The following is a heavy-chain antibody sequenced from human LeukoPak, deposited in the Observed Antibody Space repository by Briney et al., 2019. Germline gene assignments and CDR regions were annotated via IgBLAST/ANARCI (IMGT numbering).Heavy chain of an antibody. CDR3: AKDRARITMIVVVTNFDY. CDR1: GFTFSSYA. J-gene: IGHJ4*02. D-gene: IGHD3-22*01. Sequence: GGSLRLSCAASGFTFSSYAMSWVRQAPGKGLEWVSAISGSGGSTYYADSVKGRFTISRDSSKNTLYLQMNSLRAEDTAVYYCAKDRARITMIVVVTNFDYWGQGTLVTVSS. CDR2: ISGSGGST. V-gene: IGHV3-23*01.